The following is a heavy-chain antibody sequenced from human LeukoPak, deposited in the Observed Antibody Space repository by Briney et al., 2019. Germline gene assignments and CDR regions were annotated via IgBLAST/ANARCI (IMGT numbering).Heavy chain of an antibody. V-gene: IGHV4-39*01. D-gene: IGHD1-26*01. CDR2: IYYSGST. J-gene: IGHJ5*02. CDR1: GGSISSSSYY. Sequence: SETLSLTCTVSGGSISSSSYYWGWIRQPPGKGLEWIGSIYYSGSTYYNPSLKSRVTISVDTSKNQFSLKLSSVTAADTAVYYCARRRRLPDATWFDPWGQGTLVTVSS. CDR3: ARRRRLPDATWFDP.